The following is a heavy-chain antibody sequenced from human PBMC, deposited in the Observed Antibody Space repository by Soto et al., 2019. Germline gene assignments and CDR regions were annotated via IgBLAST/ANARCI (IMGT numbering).Heavy chain of an antibody. D-gene: IGHD5-12*01. CDR1: GFTFSXXY. Sequence: GGSLRLSCAASGFTFSXXYMDWVRQAPGKGLEWVGRTRNKANSYTTEYAASVKGRFTISRDDSKNSLYLQMNSLKTEDTAVYYCARVATTYYYDYWGQGTLVTVSS. CDR2: TRNKANSYTT. J-gene: IGHJ4*02. V-gene: IGHV3-72*01. CDR3: ARVATTYYYDY.